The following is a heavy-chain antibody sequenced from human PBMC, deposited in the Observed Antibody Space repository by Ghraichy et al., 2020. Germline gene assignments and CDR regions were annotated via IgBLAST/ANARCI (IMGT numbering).Heavy chain of an antibody. CDR1: GYTFTSYD. D-gene: IGHD3-22*01. CDR3: ARAITYYYDSSGPDRFDY. CDR2: MNPNSGNT. V-gene: IGHV1-8*01. Sequence: ASVKVSCKASGYTFTSYDINWVRQATGQGLEWMGWMNPNSGNTGYAQKFQGRVTMTRNTSISTAYMELSSLRSEDTAVYYCARAITYYYDSSGPDRFDYWGQGTLVTVSS. J-gene: IGHJ4*02.